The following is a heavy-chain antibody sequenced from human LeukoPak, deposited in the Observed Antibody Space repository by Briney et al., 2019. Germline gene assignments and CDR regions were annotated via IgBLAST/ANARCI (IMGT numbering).Heavy chain of an antibody. V-gene: IGHV4-31*03. Sequence: KASQTLSLTCTVSGGSISSGGYYWSWIRQHPGKGLEWIGYIYYSGSTYYNPSLKSRVTISVDTSKNQFSLKLSSVTAADTAVYYCARNGGQLAYYYGMDVWGQGTTVTVSS. CDR1: GGSISSGGYY. CDR2: IYYSGST. CDR3: ARNGGQLAYYYGMDV. D-gene: IGHD6-6*01. J-gene: IGHJ6*02.